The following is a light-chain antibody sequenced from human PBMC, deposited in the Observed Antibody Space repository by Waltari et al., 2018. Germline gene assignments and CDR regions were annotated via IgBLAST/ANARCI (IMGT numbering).Light chain of an antibody. CDR2: GAS. Sequence: EIVMTQSPATLSVSPGERATLSCRASQSVSSNLAWYQQTPGQAPRLLIYGASTRAPGSPARFSGSGYGTEFTLTISSLQSEDFAVYYCQQYNNWPPYTFGQVTKLEIK. V-gene: IGKV3D-15*01. J-gene: IGKJ2*01. CDR1: QSVSSN. CDR3: QQYNNWPPYT.